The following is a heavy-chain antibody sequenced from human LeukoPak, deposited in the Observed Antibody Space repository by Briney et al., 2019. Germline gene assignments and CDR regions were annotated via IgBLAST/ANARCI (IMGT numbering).Heavy chain of an antibody. V-gene: IGHV3-30-3*01. CDR3: ARARSSWNFAD. J-gene: IGHJ4*02. CDR2: ISYDGGNK. D-gene: IGHD6-13*01. CDR1: GFTFSSYA. Sequence: GGSLRLSCAASGFTFSSYAMHWVRQAPGKGLAWVAVISYDGGNKYYADSVKGRFTISRDNSKNTLSLQMNSLRPEDTAVYYCARARSSWNFADWGQGTLVTVSS.